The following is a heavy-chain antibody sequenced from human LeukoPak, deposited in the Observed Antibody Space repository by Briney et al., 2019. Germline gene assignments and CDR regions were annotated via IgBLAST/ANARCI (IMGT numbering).Heavy chain of an antibody. D-gene: IGHD7-27*01. CDR3: ARDITGDLPPYYFDY. Sequence: PGRSLRLSCAASGFTFSSYGMHWVRQASGKGLEWVAVISYDGSNKGYADSVKGRFTISRDNSKSMLYLQMNSLRAEDTAVYYCARDITGDLPPYYFDYWGQGSLVTVSS. CDR2: ISYDGSNK. CDR1: GFTFSSYG. V-gene: IGHV3-30*03. J-gene: IGHJ4*02.